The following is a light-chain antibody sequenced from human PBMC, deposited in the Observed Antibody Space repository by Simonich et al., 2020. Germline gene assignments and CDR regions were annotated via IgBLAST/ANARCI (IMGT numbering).Light chain of an antibody. CDR2: WAS. Sequence: DIVMTQSPDSLAVSLGERATINCKSSQSVLYSSNNKNYLALYQQKPGQPPKLLIYWASTRESGVPDRFSGSGSGTDFTLTISSLRAEDVAVYYCQQYNSYSTFGQGTKLEIK. V-gene: IGKV4-1*01. CDR1: QSVLYSSNNKNY. J-gene: IGKJ2*01. CDR3: QQYNSYST.